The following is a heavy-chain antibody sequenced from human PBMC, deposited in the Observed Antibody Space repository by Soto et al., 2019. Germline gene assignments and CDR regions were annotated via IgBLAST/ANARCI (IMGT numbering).Heavy chain of an antibody. Sequence: QVQLQESGPRLVKPSQTLSLTCTVSGGSISSGGYYWSWLRQHPGKGLEWIGYIFYSGSTYYNPSLKSRVTISVDTSKNQFSLKLSSVTAPDTAVYYCATYGSGSYKPTTFDYWGQGTLVTVSS. J-gene: IGHJ4*02. CDR2: IFYSGST. V-gene: IGHV4-31*03. CDR3: ATYGSGSYKPTTFDY. D-gene: IGHD3-10*01. CDR1: GGSISSGGYY.